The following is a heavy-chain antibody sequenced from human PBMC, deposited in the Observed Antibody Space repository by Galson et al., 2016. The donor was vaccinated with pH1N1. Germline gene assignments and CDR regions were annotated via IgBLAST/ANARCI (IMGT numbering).Heavy chain of an antibody. CDR3: ATSLSTGWYGNYFQH. V-gene: IGHV4-59*11. CDR1: GASISSQY. CDR2: IYNSGGST. D-gene: IGHD6-19*01. J-gene: IGHJ1*01. Sequence: TLSLTCAVSGASISSQYWSWIRQSPGKGLEWIGNIYNSGGSTTYNPSLRSRVTISMETSTNQFALHLTSVTSDDTAMYYCATSLSTGWYGNYFQHWGQGTLVTVSS.